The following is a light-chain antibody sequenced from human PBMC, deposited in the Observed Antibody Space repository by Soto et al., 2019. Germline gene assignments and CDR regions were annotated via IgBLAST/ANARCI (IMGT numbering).Light chain of an antibody. CDR2: DAS. Sequence: EIVLTQSPATLPLSPGERATLSCRASQSVNYYLAWYQQKPGQAPRLLIYDASNRATGTPARFSGSGSGTDFTLTISSLEPEDFAVYYCQQRSNWPSLTFGGGTKVDIK. V-gene: IGKV3-11*01. CDR3: QQRSNWPSLT. CDR1: QSVNYY. J-gene: IGKJ4*01.